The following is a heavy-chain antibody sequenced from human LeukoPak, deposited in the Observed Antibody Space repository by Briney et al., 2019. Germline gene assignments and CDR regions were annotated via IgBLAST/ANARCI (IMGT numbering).Heavy chain of an antibody. CDR2: ISHSGST. J-gene: IGHJ4*02. D-gene: IGHD2-2*01. V-gene: IGHV4-34*01. CDR1: GGSFSGYY. CDR3: ARRPAGGAALDY. Sequence: SETLSLTCAVYGGSFSGYYWSWIRQPPGKGLEWIGEISHSGSTNYNPSLKSRVTISVDTSKNQFSLILSSVTAADTAVYYCARRPAGGAALDYWGQGTLVTVSS.